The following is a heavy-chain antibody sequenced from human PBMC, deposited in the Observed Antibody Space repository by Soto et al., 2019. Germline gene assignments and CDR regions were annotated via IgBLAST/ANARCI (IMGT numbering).Heavy chain of an antibody. J-gene: IGHJ5*02. V-gene: IGHV1-2*02. D-gene: IGHD2-8*01. CDR3: ARAQGVLYPLDP. CDR1: GYTXTGYY. Sequence: SXKVSCKTSGYTXTGYYMHLVRQAPGQGLEWMGYINPSTGGTNYAQKFQGRVTLTRDTSITTAYMELTSLKSDDTAVYYCARAQGVLYPLDPWGQGTLVTVSS. CDR2: INPSTGGT.